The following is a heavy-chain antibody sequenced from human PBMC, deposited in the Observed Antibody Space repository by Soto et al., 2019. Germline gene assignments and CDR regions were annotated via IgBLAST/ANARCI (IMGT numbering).Heavy chain of an antibody. J-gene: IGHJ6*02. CDR3: ARDRSRVHYGMDV. CDR1: GGSIGSYY. D-gene: IGHD3-16*02. CDR2: IGYRGTT. V-gene: IGHV4-59*01. Sequence: LSLTCTVSGGSIGSYYWSWVRRPPGKGLEWIGYIGYRGTTKYNPSLRSRVTMSVDTSKSRFSLRLTSVSAADTAVYYCARDRSRVHYGMDVWGLGTTVTVSS.